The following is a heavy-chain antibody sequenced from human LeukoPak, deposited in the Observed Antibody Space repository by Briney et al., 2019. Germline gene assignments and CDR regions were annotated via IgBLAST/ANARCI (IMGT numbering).Heavy chain of an antibody. J-gene: IGHJ4*02. V-gene: IGHV4-39*07. CDR3: AREDTAMVPLDY. D-gene: IGHD5-18*01. CDR2: IYYSGST. Sequence: PSETLSLTCTVSGGSISSSSYYWGWIRQPPEKGLEWIGSIYYSGSTYYNPSLKSRVTISVDTSKNQFSLKLSSVTAADTAVYYCAREDTAMVPLDYWGQGTLVTVSS. CDR1: GGSISSSSYY.